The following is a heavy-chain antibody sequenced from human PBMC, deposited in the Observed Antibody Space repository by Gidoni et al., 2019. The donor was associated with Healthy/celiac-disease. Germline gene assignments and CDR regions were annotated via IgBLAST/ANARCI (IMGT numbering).Heavy chain of an antibody. D-gene: IGHD6-6*01. Sequence: QVQLVQSGAEVKKPGASVKVSCKASGYTFTGYYMHWGRQAPGQGLKWMGWINPNSGGTNYAQKFQGWVTMTRDTSISTAYMELSRLRSDDTAVYYCARDSRGIAARLSFDYYYGMDVWGQGTTVTVSS. V-gene: IGHV1-2*04. CDR3: ARDSRGIAARLSFDYYYGMDV. CDR2: INPNSGGT. J-gene: IGHJ6*02. CDR1: GYTFTGYY.